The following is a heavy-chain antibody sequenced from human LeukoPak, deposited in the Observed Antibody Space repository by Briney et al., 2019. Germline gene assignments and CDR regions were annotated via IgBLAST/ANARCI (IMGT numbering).Heavy chain of an antibody. CDR1: GYSIGSGYS. J-gene: IGHJ4*02. Sequence: SGTRSPACIVSGYSIGSGYSGGWIRQPPGMSREGSWSIYYSGSSYYNPSLKSGATIYVETSKNQFTMKMSSVTAADTAVYYCARNELPSLEWLWSRGEWFDYWGQGPLVTVSS. V-gene: IGHV4-38-2*02. CDR3: ARNELPSLEWLWSRGEWFDY. CDR2: IYYSGSS. D-gene: IGHD3-3*01.